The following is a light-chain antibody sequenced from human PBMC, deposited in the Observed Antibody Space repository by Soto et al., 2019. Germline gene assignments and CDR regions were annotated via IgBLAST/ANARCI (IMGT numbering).Light chain of an antibody. Sequence: EIVMTQSPVTLSVSPGERATLSCRASQSVRSTYLAWYQQKPGQAPRLLIYGASIRATGIPARFSGSGSGTEFTLTISSLQSEDFAVYYCQHYNNWPPWTFGQGTKVDI. CDR1: QSVRSTY. CDR2: GAS. CDR3: QHYNNWPPWT. J-gene: IGKJ1*01. V-gene: IGKV3-15*01.